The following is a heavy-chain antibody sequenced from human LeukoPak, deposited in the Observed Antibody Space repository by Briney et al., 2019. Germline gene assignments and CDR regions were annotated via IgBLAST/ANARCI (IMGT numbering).Heavy chain of an antibody. CDR2: IWYDGSNK. J-gene: IGHJ4*02. CDR3: ARKGSSSWYGGGWAY. V-gene: IGHV3-30*19. CDR1: GFTFSSYG. D-gene: IGHD6-13*01. Sequence: GRSLRLSCAASGFTFSSYGMHWVRQAPGKGLEWVAVIWYDGSNKYYADSVQGRFTVSRDNSQNTLSLQMNSLRPEDTAVFYCARKGSSSWYGGGWAYWGQGILVTVSS.